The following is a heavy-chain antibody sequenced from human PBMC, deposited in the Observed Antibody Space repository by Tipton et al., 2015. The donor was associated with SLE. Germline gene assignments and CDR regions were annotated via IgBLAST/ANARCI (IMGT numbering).Heavy chain of an antibody. J-gene: IGHJ4*02. Sequence: TLSLTCAVSGYSISSGYYWGWIRQPPGKGLEWIGYIYYSGSTYYNPSLKSRVTISVDTSKNQFSLKLSSVTAADTAVYYCARDRPDYYFDYWGQGILVTVSS. CDR1: GYSISSGYY. CDR2: IYYSGST. V-gene: IGHV4-31*11. D-gene: IGHD1-14*01. CDR3: ARDRPDYYFDY.